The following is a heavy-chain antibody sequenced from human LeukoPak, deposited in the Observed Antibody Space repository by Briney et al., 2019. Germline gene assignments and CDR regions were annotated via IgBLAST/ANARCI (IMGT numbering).Heavy chain of an antibody. Sequence: GESLKISCQGSGYRFSTYWIAWVRPVPGKGLEWMGIIYPGDSDTRYSPSFQGQVTISADKSISTAYLQWSSLKASDTAMYYCARLLDGVAGTWGYWGQGTLVTVSS. CDR3: ARLLDGVAGTWGY. CDR1: GYRFSTYW. CDR2: IYPGDSDT. D-gene: IGHD6-19*01. J-gene: IGHJ4*02. V-gene: IGHV5-51*01.